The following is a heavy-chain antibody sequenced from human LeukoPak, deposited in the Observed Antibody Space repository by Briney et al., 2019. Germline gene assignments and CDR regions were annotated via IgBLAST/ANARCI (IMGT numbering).Heavy chain of an antibody. CDR1: GYTFTGYY. J-gene: IGHJ3*02. CDR2: INPNSGGT. D-gene: IGHD2-21*01. Sequence: ASVKVSCKASGYTFTGYYMHWVRQAPGQGLEWMGWINPNSGGTNFAQKFQGKVTMTRDTSISTAYMELSRLRSDDTAVYYCARYGGDYSNAFDIWGQGTMVTVSS. V-gene: IGHV1-2*02. CDR3: ARYGGDYSNAFDI.